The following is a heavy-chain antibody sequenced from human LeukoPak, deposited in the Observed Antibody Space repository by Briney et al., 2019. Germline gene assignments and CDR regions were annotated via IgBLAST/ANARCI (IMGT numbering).Heavy chain of an antibody. Sequence: SETLSLTCTVSGGSISSYYWSWIRQPPGKGLEWIGYIYYSGSTNYNPSLTSRVTISVDTSKNQFSLKLSSVTAADTAVYYCARDFGFWSGYYTGHGFDPWGQGTLVTVSS. CDR1: GGSISSYY. D-gene: IGHD3-3*01. CDR3: ARDFGFWSGYYTGHGFDP. CDR2: IYYSGST. V-gene: IGHV4-59*01. J-gene: IGHJ5*02.